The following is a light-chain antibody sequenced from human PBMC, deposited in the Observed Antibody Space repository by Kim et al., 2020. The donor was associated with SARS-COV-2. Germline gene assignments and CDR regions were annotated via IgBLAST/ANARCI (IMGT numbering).Light chain of an antibody. CDR3: QAWDCSSRNYV. V-gene: IGLV3-1*01. CDR2: EDN. Sequence: STGSGCKVEVKYVTWYQQEPGRSPVGVMCEDNQRPSGFPERFAGSNAGNSATLTCSGTRGMDEADYDCQAWDCSSRNYVFGTGTKVTVL. J-gene: IGLJ1*01. CDR1: KVEVKY.